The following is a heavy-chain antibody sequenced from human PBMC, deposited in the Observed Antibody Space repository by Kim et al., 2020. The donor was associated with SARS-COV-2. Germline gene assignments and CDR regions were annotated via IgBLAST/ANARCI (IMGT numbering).Heavy chain of an antibody. CDR3: AKGERNNWAFFDY. CDR2: VSGSGGST. V-gene: IGHV3-23*01. CDR1: GFTFSSYA. D-gene: IGHD1-1*01. Sequence: GGSLRLSCAASGFTFSSYAMSWVRQAPGKGPEWVSLVSGSGGSTYHADSVKGRFAISRDNSKKTLYLQMNSLRAEDTALYYCAKGERNNWAFFDYWGQGTLVSFSS. J-gene: IGHJ4*02.